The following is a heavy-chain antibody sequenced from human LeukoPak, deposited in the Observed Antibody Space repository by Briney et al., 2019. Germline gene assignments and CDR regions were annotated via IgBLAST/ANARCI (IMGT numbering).Heavy chain of an antibody. Sequence: PGGSLRLSCAASGFTFSSYAMSWVRQAPGKGLEWVSAISGSGGSTYYADSVKGRFTISRDNSKNTLYLQMNSLRAEDTAVYYCAKASHIVVVIAQPDWFDPWGQGTLVTVSS. J-gene: IGHJ5*02. CDR1: GFTFSSYA. CDR3: AKASHIVVVIAQPDWFDP. V-gene: IGHV3-23*01. D-gene: IGHD2-21*01. CDR2: ISGSGGST.